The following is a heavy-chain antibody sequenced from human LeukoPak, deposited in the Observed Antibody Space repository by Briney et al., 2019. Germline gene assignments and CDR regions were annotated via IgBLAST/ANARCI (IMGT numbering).Heavy chain of an antibody. CDR1: GGSISSGGYY. D-gene: IGHD2-2*01. Sequence: PSQTLSLTCTVSGGSISSGGYYWSWIRQPPGKGLEWIGYIYHSGSTYYNPSLKSRVTISVDRSKNQFSLKLSSVTAADTAVYYCARAPMGTSDSWYYFDYWGQGTLVTVSS. CDR2: IYHSGST. J-gene: IGHJ4*02. CDR3: ARAPMGTSDSWYYFDY. V-gene: IGHV4-30-2*01.